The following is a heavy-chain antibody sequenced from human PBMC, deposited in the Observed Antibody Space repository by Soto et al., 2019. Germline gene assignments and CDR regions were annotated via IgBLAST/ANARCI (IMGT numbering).Heavy chain of an antibody. CDR3: ARSIVVVIAIDY. CDR2: INAGNGNT. V-gene: IGHV1-3*01. Sequence: GASVKVSCKASGYTFTSYAMHWVRQAPGQRLEWMGWINAGNGNTKYSQKFQGRVTITRDTSASTAYMELSSLRSEDTAVYYCARSIVVVIAIDYWGQGTLVTVSS. CDR1: GYTFTSYA. D-gene: IGHD2-21*01. J-gene: IGHJ4*02.